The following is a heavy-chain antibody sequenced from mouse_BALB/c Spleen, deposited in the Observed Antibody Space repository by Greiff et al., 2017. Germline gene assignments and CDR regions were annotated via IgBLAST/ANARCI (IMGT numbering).Heavy chain of an antibody. CDR1: GFTFTTNA. CDR3: GVTTDTAWFAY. CDR2: IRSKSNNYAT. J-gene: IGHJ3*01. Sequence: EVQLVEPGGGLVQPKGSLKLSCAASGFTFTTNAMNWVRQAPGKGLEWVARIRSKSNNYATYYADSVKARFTISRDDSQSMLYLQMNNLKTEDTAMYDCGVTTDTAWFAYWGQGTLVTVSA. D-gene: IGHD1-2*01. V-gene: IGHV10S3*01.